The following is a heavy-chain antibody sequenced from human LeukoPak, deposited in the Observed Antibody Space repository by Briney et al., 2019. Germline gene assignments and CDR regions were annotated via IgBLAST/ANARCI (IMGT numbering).Heavy chain of an antibody. V-gene: IGHV3-23*05. D-gene: IGHD1-7*01. CDR3: AKGANWNYVFDY. J-gene: IGHJ4*02. Sequence: PGGSLRLSCAASGFTFSRYAMSWVRQAPGKGLEWVSAIYSGSNTNYADSVKGRFTISRDNSKNTLYLQINSLRAEDTAVYYCAKGANWNYVFDYWGQGTLVTVSS. CDR1: GFTFSRYA. CDR2: IYSGSNT.